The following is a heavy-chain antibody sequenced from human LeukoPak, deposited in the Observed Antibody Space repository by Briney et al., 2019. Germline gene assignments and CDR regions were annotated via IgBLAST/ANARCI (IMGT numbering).Heavy chain of an antibody. Sequence: PGRSLRLSCAASGFTFSSYGMHWVRQAPGKGLEWVAVIWYDGSNKYYADSVKGRFTISRDNSKNTLYLQMDSLRAEDTAVYYCAKHLLTGEVDYWGQGTLVTVSS. V-gene: IGHV3-33*06. J-gene: IGHJ4*02. D-gene: IGHD7-27*01. CDR2: IWYDGSNK. CDR1: GFTFSSYG. CDR3: AKHLLTGEVDY.